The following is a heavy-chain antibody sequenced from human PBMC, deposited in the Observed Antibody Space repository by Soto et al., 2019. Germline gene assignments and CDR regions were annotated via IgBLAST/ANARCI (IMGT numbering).Heavy chain of an antibody. CDR1: GFTFSNYA. V-gene: IGHV3-64*02. D-gene: IGHD2-8*02. Sequence: LRLSCAASGFTFSNYAMHWVRQAPGKGLEYVSAITSDGGSTSYADSVKGRFTISRDNSMNTLYLQMGGLSAEDMAVYFCARRQYCPGSRCDMYFDYWGQGALVTVSS. J-gene: IGHJ4*02. CDR2: ITSDGGST. CDR3: ARRQYCPGSRCDMYFDY.